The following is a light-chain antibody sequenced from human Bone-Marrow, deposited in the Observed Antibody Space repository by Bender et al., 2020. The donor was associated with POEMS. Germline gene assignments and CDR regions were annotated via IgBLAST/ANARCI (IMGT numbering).Light chain of an antibody. CDR3: CSYAGSYTEV. Sequence: QSALTQPASVSGSVGQSITISCTGTSSDVGSYNLVSWYQQLPGKAPTLMIFEDTKRPSGVPDRFSGSRSGNTASLTISGLQAEDDAHYYCCSYAGSYTEVFGGGTKLTVL. CDR2: EDT. CDR1: SSDVGSYNL. J-gene: IGLJ3*02. V-gene: IGLV2-23*01.